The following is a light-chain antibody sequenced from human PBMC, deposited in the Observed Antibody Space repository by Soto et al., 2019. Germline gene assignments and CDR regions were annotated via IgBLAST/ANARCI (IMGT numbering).Light chain of an antibody. CDR2: DNN. Sequence: QSVLTQPPSVSAAPGQKVTISCSGSSSNIGNNYVSWYQQLPGAAPKLLIYDNNKRPSGIPDRFSGSKSGTSATLDITGLQNGGEADYYCLTWDISLSAGVFGGGTKLTVL. J-gene: IGLJ2*01. CDR1: SSNIGNNY. V-gene: IGLV1-51*01. CDR3: LTWDISLSAGV.